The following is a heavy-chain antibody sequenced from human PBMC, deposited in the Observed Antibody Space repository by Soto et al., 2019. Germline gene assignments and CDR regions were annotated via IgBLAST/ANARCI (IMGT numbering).Heavy chain of an antibody. D-gene: IGHD2-15*01. CDR2: ISASTRNT. CDR3: VRCYCSVGSCYACWHFDL. J-gene: IGHJ2*01. Sequence: QVQLVQSGGEVKKPGASVKVSCQASGYTFSDYAISWVRQAPGQGLEWMGWISASTRNTDQAQNFRVRVIMTLDTSTNTAYMELRSLRSDDTAVYYCVRCYCSVGSCYACWHFDLWGRGTLVTVSS. CDR1: GYTFSDYA. V-gene: IGHV1-18*01.